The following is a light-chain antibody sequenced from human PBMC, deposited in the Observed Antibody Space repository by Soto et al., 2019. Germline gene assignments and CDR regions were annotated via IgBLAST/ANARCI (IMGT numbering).Light chain of an antibody. CDR1: QSGSSSY. CDR3: RQWFT. V-gene: IGKV3-20*01. J-gene: IGKJ3*01. CDR2: GAS. Sequence: EAGLSHSPGTVSFYPGERANLSCRASQSGSSSYLAWYQQKPGQAPRLLIYGASSRATGIPDRFRGSGSGTDSTITISRQEPEDYSAYYCRQWFTFGHGTKVDI.